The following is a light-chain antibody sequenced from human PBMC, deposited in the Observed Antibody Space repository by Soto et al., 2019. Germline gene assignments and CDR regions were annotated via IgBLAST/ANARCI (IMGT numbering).Light chain of an antibody. V-gene: IGKV1-33*01. CDR2: DAS. CDR3: QQYDNLPSIT. Sequence: DIQMTQSPSSLSASVGDRVTITCQASQDINNYLNWYQQTPGKPPKLLIYDASNLETGVPSRFSGSGSGTHFTFTIISLQPEDISTYYCQQYDNLPSITFGQGTRLEIK. J-gene: IGKJ5*01. CDR1: QDINNY.